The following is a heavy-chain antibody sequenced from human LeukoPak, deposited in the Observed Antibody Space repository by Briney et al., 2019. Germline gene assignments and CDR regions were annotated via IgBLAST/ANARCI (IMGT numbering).Heavy chain of an antibody. J-gene: IGHJ6*02. CDR1: GGSISSYY. V-gene: IGHV4-59*01. Sequence: SETLSLTCTVSGGSISSYYWSWIRQPPGKGLEWIGYIYYSGSTNYSPSLKSRVTISVDTSKNQFSLKLSSVTAADTAVYYCARDRDRAAATHYGMDVWGQGTTVTVSS. CDR3: ARDRDRAAATHYGMDV. D-gene: IGHD6-13*01. CDR2: IYYSGST.